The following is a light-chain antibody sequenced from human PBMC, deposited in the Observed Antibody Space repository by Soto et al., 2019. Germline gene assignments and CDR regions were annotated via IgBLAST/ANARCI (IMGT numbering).Light chain of an antibody. CDR1: QSVSSN. J-gene: IGKJ2*01. V-gene: IGKV3-15*01. Sequence: EIVMTQSPATLSVSPGERATLSCRASQSVSSNLAWYQQKPGQAPRLLIYGAYVSATGIPARVGGSGSGTEFTLTISSLQSEDSAVYYCQQYNNWPLTFGQGTKLEIK. CDR3: QQYNNWPLT. CDR2: GAY.